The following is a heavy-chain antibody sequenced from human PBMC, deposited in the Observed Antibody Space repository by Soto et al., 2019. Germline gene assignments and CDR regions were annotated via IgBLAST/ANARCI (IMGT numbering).Heavy chain of an antibody. CDR1: GFTFSNAW. J-gene: IGHJ6*02. D-gene: IGHD3-9*01. V-gene: IGHV3-15*07. CDR2: IKSKTDGGTT. CDR3: TKVLTLWTDYGMDV. Sequence: GGSLRLSCAASGFTFSNAWMNWVRQAPGKGLEWVGRIKSKTDGGTTDYAAPVKGRFTISRDDSKNTLYLQMNSLKTEDTAVYYCTKVLTLWTDYGMDVWGQGTTVTVSS.